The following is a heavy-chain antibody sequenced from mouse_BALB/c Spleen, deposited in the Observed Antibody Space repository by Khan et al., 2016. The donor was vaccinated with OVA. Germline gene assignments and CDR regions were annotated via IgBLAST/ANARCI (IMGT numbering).Heavy chain of an antibody. Sequence: EVELVESGPGLVKPSQSLSLTCTVTGYSITSGYVWNWIRQFPGNKLEWMGYISYSGVTSYTPSLKSRISITRDTSKNQFFLQLNSVTTEDTATYYCARGNYYVYYFDYWGQGTTLTVSS. CDR2: ISYSGVT. CDR3: ARGNYYVYYFDY. J-gene: IGHJ2*01. V-gene: IGHV3-2*02. CDR1: GYSITSGYV. D-gene: IGHD1-1*01.